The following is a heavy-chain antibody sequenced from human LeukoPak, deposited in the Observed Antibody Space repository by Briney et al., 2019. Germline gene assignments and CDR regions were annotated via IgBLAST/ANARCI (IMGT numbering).Heavy chain of an antibody. Sequence: PGGSLRLSCAASGFTFSSYGMSWVRQAPGKGLEWVSAISGSGGSTYYADSVKGRFTISRDNSRNTLYLQMNSLRPEDTAVYFCARSVHIGYHDYWGQGTLVTVSS. CDR3: ARSVHIGYHDY. J-gene: IGHJ4*02. CDR1: GFTFSSYG. D-gene: IGHD2-21*01. CDR2: ISGSGGST. V-gene: IGHV3-23*01.